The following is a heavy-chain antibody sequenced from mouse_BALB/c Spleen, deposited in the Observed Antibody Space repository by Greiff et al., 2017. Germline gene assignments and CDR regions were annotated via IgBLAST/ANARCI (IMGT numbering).Heavy chain of an antibody. V-gene: IGHV1-87*01. J-gene: IGHJ3*01. CDR2: IYPGDGDT. CDR1: GYTFTSYW. Sequence: VQLQQSGAELARPGASVKLSCKASGYTFTSYWMQWVKQRPGQGLEWIGAIYPGDGDTRYTQKFKGKATLTADKSSSTAYMQLSSLTSEDTAVYYCNPGGWFAYWGQGTLVTVSA. CDR3: NPGGWFAY.